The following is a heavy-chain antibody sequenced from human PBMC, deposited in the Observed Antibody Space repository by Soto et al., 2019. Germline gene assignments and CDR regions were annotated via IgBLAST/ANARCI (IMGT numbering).Heavy chain of an antibody. CDR3: SGDFWSGYGAFDI. CDR2: IIPIFGPA. V-gene: IGHV1-69*13. CDR1: GCTFSSYA. D-gene: IGHD3-3*01. Sequence: SVKVSCKASGCTFSSYAIRWVRQAPGQGLEWMGGIIPIFGPANYAQKFQGRVTITADESTSTAYMELSSLRSEDTAGYYCSGDFWSGYGAFDIWGQGTMVTVSS. J-gene: IGHJ3*02.